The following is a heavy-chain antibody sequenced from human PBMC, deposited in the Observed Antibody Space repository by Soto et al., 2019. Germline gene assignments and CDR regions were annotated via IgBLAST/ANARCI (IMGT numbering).Heavy chain of an antibody. D-gene: IGHD6-19*01. CDR1: GYTFTSYG. Sequence: QVQLVQSGAEVKKPGASVKVSCKASGYTFTSYGISWVRQAPGQGLEWMGWISAYNGNTNYAQKLQGRVTMTTDTATRTAYMELRSLRSDDMAVYFCVRDLAVGLVDYWCKGTLVTVAS. J-gene: IGHJ4*02. V-gene: IGHV1-18*03. CDR3: VRDLAVGLVDY. CDR2: ISAYNGNT.